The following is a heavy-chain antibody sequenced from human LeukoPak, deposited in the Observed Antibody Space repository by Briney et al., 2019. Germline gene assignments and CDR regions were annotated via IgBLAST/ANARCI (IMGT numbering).Heavy chain of an antibody. CDR1: GGSISSYY. CDR2: INHSGST. CDR3: ARGDCSSTSCYSPFDY. J-gene: IGHJ4*02. Sequence: PSETLSLTCTVSGGSISSYYWSWIRQPPGKGLEWIGEINHSGSTNYNPSLKSRVTISVDTSKNQFSLKLSSVTAADTAVYYCARGDCSSTSCYSPFDYWGQGTLVTVSS. V-gene: IGHV4-34*01. D-gene: IGHD2-2*01.